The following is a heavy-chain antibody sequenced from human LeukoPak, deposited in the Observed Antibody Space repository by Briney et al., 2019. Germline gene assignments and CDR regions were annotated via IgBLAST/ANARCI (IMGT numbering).Heavy chain of an antibody. CDR2: IKQDGSGK. CDR1: GFTFSSYW. V-gene: IGHV3-7*01. J-gene: IGHJ4*02. Sequence: PGGSLRLSCAASGFTFSSYWMSWVRQAPGKGLEWVANIKQDGSGKYYVDSVKGRFTISRDNAKNSLYLQMNSLRAEDTAVYYCARVHSGSYYVVDYWGQGTLVTVSS. CDR3: ARVHSGSYYVVDY. D-gene: IGHD1-26*01.